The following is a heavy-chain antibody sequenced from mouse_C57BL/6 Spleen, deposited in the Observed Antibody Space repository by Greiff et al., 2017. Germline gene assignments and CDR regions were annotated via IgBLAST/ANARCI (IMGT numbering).Heavy chain of an antibody. D-gene: IGHD4-1*01. CDR2: IWSGGST. CDR3: ARNWDGDYFDY. V-gene: IGHV2-2*01. J-gene: IGHJ2*01. CDR1: GFSLTSYG. Sequence: VQRVESGPGLVQPSQSLSITCTVSGFSLTSYGVHWVRQSPGKGLEWLGVIWSGGSTDYNAAFISRLSISKDNSKSQVFFKMNSLQADDIAIYYCARNWDGDYFDYWGQGTTLTVSS.